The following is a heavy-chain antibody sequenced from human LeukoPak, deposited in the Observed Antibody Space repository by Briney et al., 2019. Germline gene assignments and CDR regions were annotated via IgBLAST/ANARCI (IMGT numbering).Heavy chain of an antibody. Sequence: GGSLRLSCAASGFTFSSYAMSWVRQAPGKGLEWVSAFSGSGGGTYYGDSVKGRFTISRDNSKNTLYLQMNSLRAEDTAVYYCAKVTIYDYVWGSNFDYWGQGTLVTVSS. CDR2: FSGSGGGT. D-gene: IGHD3-16*01. CDR1: GFTFSSYA. CDR3: AKVTIYDYVWGSNFDY. V-gene: IGHV3-23*01. J-gene: IGHJ4*02.